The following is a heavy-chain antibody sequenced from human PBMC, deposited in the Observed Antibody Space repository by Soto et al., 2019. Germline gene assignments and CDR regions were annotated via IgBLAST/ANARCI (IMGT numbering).Heavy chain of an antibody. Sequence: PSETLSLTCTVSGGSISTSSYYWGWIRQPPGKGLEWIGSIYFSGSTYYNPSLKSRVTISVDTSKNQFSLELTSVTAADTAVYYCARPEVLFYYLDVWGKGTTVTVSS. CDR2: IYFSGST. CDR1: GGSISTSSYY. D-gene: IGHD2-8*02. J-gene: IGHJ6*03. V-gene: IGHV4-39*01. CDR3: ARPEVLFYYLDV.